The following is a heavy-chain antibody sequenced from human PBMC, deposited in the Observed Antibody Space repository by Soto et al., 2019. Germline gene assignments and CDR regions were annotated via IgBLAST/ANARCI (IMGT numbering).Heavy chain of an antibody. J-gene: IGHJ4*02. CDR1: GGSISSSSYY. D-gene: IGHD4-17*01. Sequence: QLQLQESGPGLVKPSETLSLTCTVSGGSISSSSYYWGWIRQPPRKGLEWIGSVYYSGSTYYNPSLKSRVTISVDTSKNQFSLKLSSVTAADTAVYYCARRSYGDYVFGYWGQGTLVTVSS. CDR3: ARRSYGDYVFGY. V-gene: IGHV4-39*01. CDR2: VYYSGST.